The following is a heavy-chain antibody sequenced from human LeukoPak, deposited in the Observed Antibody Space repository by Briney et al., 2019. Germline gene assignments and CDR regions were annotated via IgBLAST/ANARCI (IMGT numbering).Heavy chain of an antibody. CDR2: INHSGST. Sequence: SETLSLTCAVYGGSFSGYQWIWIRQPPGKGLELIGEINHSGSTNYNPSLKSRVTISVDTSKNQFSLKLSSVTAADTAVYYCAREGNSAPFGICDYWGQGTLVTVSS. CDR3: AREGNSAPFGICDY. V-gene: IGHV4-34*01. D-gene: IGHD1-7*01. J-gene: IGHJ4*02. CDR1: GGSFSGYQ.